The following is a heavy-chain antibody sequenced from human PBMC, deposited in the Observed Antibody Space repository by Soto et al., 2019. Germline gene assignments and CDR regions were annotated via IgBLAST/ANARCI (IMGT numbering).Heavy chain of an antibody. V-gene: IGHV4-59*01. CDR1: GGSISSYS. Sequence: QVQLQESGPGLVRPSETLSLTCTVSGGSISSYSWSWIRQPPGKGLEWIGYIYDSGISNYTPSLPSRATISVDTSKSQFSLRLTSATAADTAVYYCARESGTVTTRFWHFDLWGRGTLVSVSS. CDR2: IYDSGIS. CDR3: ARESGTVTTRFWHFDL. J-gene: IGHJ2*01. D-gene: IGHD4-17*01.